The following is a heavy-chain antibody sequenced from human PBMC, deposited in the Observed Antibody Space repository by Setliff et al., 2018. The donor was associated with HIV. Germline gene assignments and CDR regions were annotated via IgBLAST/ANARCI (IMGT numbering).Heavy chain of an antibody. D-gene: IGHD6-19*01. V-gene: IGHV4-30-4*01. Sequence: SETLSLTCTVSGASIDSGDHYWTWIRQPPGKGLEWIGYIYYSGTTYYNSSLKSRVTISLHTSKNQFSLKLSSVTAADTAMYYCAKSYGSGWSADTFDIWGRGTGVTVSS. CDR1: GASIDSGDHY. CDR3: AKSYGSGWSADTFDI. J-gene: IGHJ3*02. CDR2: IYYSGTT.